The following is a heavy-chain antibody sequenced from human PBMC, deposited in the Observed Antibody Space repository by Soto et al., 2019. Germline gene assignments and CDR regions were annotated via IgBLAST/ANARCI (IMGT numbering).Heavy chain of an antibody. CDR2: IIPIFGTA. V-gene: IGHV1-69*06. J-gene: IGHJ5*02. D-gene: IGHD1-26*01. CDR1: GGTFSSYA. CDR3: ARDRGDSGSYEYNWFDP. Sequence: QVQLVQSGAEVKKPGSSVKVSCKASGGTFSSYAISWVRQAPGQGLEWMGGIIPIFGTANYAQKLQGRVTITADKSTSTAYMELSSLRSEDTAVYYCARDRGDSGSYEYNWFDPWGQGTLVTVSS.